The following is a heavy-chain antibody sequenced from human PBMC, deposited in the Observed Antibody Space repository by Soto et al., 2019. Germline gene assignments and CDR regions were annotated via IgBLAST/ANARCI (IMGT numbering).Heavy chain of an antibody. V-gene: IGHV3-48*03. CDR1: GFTFSSYE. CDR2: ISSSGSTI. D-gene: IGHD6-6*01. Sequence: GSLRLSCAASGFTFSSYEMNWVRQAPGKGLEWVSYISSSGSTIYYADSVKGRFTISRDNAKNSLYLQMNSLRAEDTAVYYCARDSHLRSSYQSPYWGQGTLVTVSS. J-gene: IGHJ4*02. CDR3: ARDSHLRSSYQSPY.